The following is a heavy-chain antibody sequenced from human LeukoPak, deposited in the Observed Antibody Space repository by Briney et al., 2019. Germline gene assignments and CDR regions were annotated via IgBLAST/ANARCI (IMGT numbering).Heavy chain of an antibody. D-gene: IGHD6-19*01. Sequence: GESLKISCKGSGYSFTSYWIGWVRQMPGKGLEWMGIIYPGDSDTRYSPSFQGQVTISADKPISTAYLQWSSLKASDTAMYYCARRSSGWYRAFDIWGQGTMVTVSS. V-gene: IGHV5-51*04. CDR3: ARRSSGWYRAFDI. CDR2: IYPGDSDT. J-gene: IGHJ3*02. CDR1: GYSFTSYW.